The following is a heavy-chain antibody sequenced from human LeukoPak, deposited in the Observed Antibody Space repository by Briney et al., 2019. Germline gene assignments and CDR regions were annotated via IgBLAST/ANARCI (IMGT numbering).Heavy chain of an antibody. CDR3: AGADGDYNIDY. CDR2: INPNSGGT. CDR1: GGTFSSYA. Sequence: ASVKVSCKASGGTFSSYAISWVRQAPGQGLEWMGWINPNSGGTNYAQKFQGRVTMTRDTSISTAYMELSRLRSDDTAVYYCAGADGDYNIDYWGQGTLVTVSS. J-gene: IGHJ4*02. D-gene: IGHD4-17*01. V-gene: IGHV1-2*02.